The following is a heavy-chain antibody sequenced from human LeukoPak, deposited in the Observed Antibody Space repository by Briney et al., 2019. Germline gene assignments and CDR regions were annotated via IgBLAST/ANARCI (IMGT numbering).Heavy chain of an antibody. CDR3: ARDLMTTVTTVDY. CDR1: GFTFSSYS. J-gene: IGHJ4*02. Sequence: GGSLRLSCAASGFTFSSYSMNWVRQAPGKGLEWVSSISSSSIYIYYADSVKGQFTSSRDNAKNSLYLQMNSRRAEDTAVYYCARDLMTTVTTVDYWGQGTLVTVSS. CDR2: ISSSSIYI. V-gene: IGHV3-21*01. D-gene: IGHD4-17*01.